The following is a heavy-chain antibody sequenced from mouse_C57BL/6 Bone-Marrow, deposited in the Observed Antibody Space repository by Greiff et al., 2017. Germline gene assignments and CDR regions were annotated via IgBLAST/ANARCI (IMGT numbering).Heavy chain of an antibody. J-gene: IGHJ1*03. V-gene: IGHV1-54*01. CDR2: INPGSGGT. CDR1: GYAFTNYL. CDR3: ARKGGNYWYFDV. Sequence: QVQLKESGAELVRPGTSVKVSCKASGYAFTNYLIEWVKQRPGQGLEWIGVINPGSGGTNYNEKFKGKATLTADKSSSTAYMQLSSLTSEDSAVYFCARKGGNYWYFDVWGTGTTVTVSS. D-gene: IGHD2-1*01.